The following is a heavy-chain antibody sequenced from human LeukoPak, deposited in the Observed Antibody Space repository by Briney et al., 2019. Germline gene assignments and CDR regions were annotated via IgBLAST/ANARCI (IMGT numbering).Heavy chain of an antibody. V-gene: IGHV3-30*03. Sequence: GGSLRLSCAASGFTFSSYGMHWVRQAPGKGLEWVAVISYDGSNKYYADSVKGRFTISRDNSKNSLYLQMNSLRAEDTAVYYCARVLAVAGNVYYYYYGMDVWGQGTTVTVSS. CDR1: GFTFSSYG. J-gene: IGHJ6*02. CDR3: ARVLAVAGNVYYYYYGMDV. CDR2: ISYDGSNK. D-gene: IGHD6-19*01.